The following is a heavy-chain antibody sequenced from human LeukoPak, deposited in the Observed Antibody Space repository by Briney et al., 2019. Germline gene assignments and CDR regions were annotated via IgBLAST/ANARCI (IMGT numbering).Heavy chain of an antibody. CDR1: GGSISSGSYY. J-gene: IGHJ4*02. D-gene: IGHD3-3*01. CDR2: IYTSGST. Sequence: SETLSLTCTVSGGSISSGSYYWSWIRQPAGKGLEWIGRIYTSGSTNYNPSLKGRVTISVDTSKNQFSLKLSSVTAADTAVYYCARESALMHDFWSGYRILDYWGQGTLVTVSS. V-gene: IGHV4-61*02. CDR3: ARESALMHDFWSGYRILDY.